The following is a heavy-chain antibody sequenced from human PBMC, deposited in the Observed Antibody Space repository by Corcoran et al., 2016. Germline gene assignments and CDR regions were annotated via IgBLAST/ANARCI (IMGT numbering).Heavy chain of an antibody. CDR3: ASDRLEKFDP. Sequence: QLQLQESGPGLVKPSETLSLTCTVSGGSISSSSYYWGWIRQPPGKGLEWIGSIYYSGLTYYNPSLKSRVTISVDTSKNQFSLKLSSVTAADTAVYYCASDRLEKFDPWGQGTLVTVSS. J-gene: IGHJ5*02. CDR2: IYYSGLT. CDR1: GGSISSSSYY. V-gene: IGHV4-39*07.